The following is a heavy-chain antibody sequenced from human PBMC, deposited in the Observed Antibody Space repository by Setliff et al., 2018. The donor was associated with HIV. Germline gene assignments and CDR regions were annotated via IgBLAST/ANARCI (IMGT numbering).Heavy chain of an antibody. CDR3: AEVVLQFLQWSHMDV. D-gene: IGHD3-3*01. V-gene: IGHV3-23*01. J-gene: IGHJ6*03. Sequence: QPGGSLRLSCAASGFTFSSHAMTWVRQAPGKGLEWVSTISANGVTTYCADSVKGRFTISRDNSKNTQYLQMNSLRAEDTAVYYCAEVVLQFLQWSHMDVWGKGTTVTVSS. CDR1: GFTFSSHA. CDR2: ISANGVTT.